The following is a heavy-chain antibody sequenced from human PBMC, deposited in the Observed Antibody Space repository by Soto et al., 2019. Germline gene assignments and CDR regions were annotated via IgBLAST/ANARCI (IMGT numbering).Heavy chain of an antibody. CDR3: VRGANYYISTGKGYYFPGMDV. D-gene: IGHD3-9*01. CDR2: ILPIFGTT. Sequence: QVQLVQSGAEVKKPGSSVKVSCKASGLIFSSYAISWVRQAPGQGLEWVGGILPIFGTTNYAQRLKGRVTITADTSKTTTYLDLSSLRSEDTAVYFCVRGANYYISTGKGYYFPGMDVWGQGTTVTVSS. CDR1: GLIFSSYA. J-gene: IGHJ6*02. V-gene: IGHV1-69*06.